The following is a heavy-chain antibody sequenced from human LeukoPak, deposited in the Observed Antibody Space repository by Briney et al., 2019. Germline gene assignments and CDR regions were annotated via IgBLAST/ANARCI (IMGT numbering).Heavy chain of an antibody. CDR2: ICCGDDK. Sequence: SGPTLMQPTQTLTLTCTFSGVSLSTRGGGVGWVRHPPRKALEWLSRICCGDDKRYSPSLKSRLSITKDPSKNQVVLTMTNMDPVDTATYYCARKVYDILTDYHVDYWGQGTLVTVSS. V-gene: IGHV2-5*02. CDR1: GVSLSTRGGG. D-gene: IGHD3-9*01. J-gene: IGHJ4*02. CDR3: ARKVYDILTDYHVDY.